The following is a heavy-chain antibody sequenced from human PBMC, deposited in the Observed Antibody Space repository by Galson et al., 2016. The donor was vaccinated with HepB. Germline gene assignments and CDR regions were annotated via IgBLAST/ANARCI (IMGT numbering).Heavy chain of an antibody. V-gene: IGHV1-24*01. Sequence: SVKVSCKVSGHTLSQLPIHWVRQAPGKGLEWMGSFDPENGDKIYAQRFRGRLTMTEDTSTDTAYMELSSLRSEDTAVYYCATVLRKTGNFYYYYGMDVWGQGPTVTVSS. D-gene: IGHD3-10*01. CDR1: GHTLSQLP. CDR2: FDPENGDK. CDR3: ATVLRKTGNFYYYYGMDV. J-gene: IGHJ6*02.